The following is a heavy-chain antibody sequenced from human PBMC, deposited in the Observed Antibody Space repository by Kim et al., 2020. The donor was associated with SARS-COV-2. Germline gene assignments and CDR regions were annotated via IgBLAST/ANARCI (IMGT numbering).Heavy chain of an antibody. J-gene: IGHJ5*02. Sequence: SETLSLTCTVSGGSISSGGYYWSWIRQHPGKGLEWIGYIYYSGSTYYNPSLKSRVTISVDTSKNQFSLKLSSVTAADTAVYYCARAPGQWLAGGDYWFYPWGRGTRVTVST. CDR3: ARAPGQWLAGGDYWFYP. D-gene: IGHD6-19*01. V-gene: IGHV4-31*03. CDR2: IYYSGST. CDR1: GGSISSGGYY.